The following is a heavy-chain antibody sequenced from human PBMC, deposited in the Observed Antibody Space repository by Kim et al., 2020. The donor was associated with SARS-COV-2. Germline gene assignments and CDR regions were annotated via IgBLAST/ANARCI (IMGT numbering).Heavy chain of an antibody. Sequence: GGSLRLSCAASGFTFSDYYMSWIRQAQGKGLEWVSYISSSGSTIYYADSVKGRFTISRDNAKNSLYLQMNSLGAEDTAVYYCASDGAAAGEHFDYWGQGTLVTVSS. V-gene: IGHV3-11*04. CDR2: ISSSGSTI. D-gene: IGHD6-13*01. CDR1: GFTFSDYY. J-gene: IGHJ4*02. CDR3: ASDGAAAGEHFDY.